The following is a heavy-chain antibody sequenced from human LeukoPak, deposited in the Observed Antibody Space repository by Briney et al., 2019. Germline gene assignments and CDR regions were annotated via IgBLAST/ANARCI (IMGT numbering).Heavy chain of an antibody. D-gene: IGHD2-15*01. CDR1: GYTFTTYD. CDR3: AREFCSGGGCYYYGMDV. Sequence: GASVKVSCKASGYTFTTYDINWVRHAPGQGLEWMGWISGYNGNTNYAQKFQGRVTMTTDTSTSTAYLELRRLRSDDTAIYYCAREFCSGGGCYYYGMDVWGQGTTVTVS. J-gene: IGHJ6*02. CDR2: ISGYNGNT. V-gene: IGHV1-18*01.